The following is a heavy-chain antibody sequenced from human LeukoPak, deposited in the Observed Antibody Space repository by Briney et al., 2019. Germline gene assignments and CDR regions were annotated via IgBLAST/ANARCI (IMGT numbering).Heavy chain of an antibody. CDR2: IWLDGTNT. D-gene: IGHD4-11*01. CDR3: AKDAQRGFDYSNSLDK. Sequence: GRSLRLSCATSGFTFSHYGMHWVRQAPGKGLEWVAVIWLDGTNTYYADPAKGRFTISTDNFPRTVYLQMNSLRAEDTAVYYCAKDAQRGFDYSNSLDKWGQGNLVTVSS. J-gene: IGHJ4*02. V-gene: IGHV3-33*02. CDR1: GFTFSHYG.